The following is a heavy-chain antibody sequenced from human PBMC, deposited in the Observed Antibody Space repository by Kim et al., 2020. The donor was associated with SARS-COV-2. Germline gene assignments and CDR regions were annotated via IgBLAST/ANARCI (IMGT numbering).Heavy chain of an antibody. CDR3: ARKTYCSSSRCSTDSLD. CDR2: ISSSGSPI. D-gene: IGHD2-2*01. Sequence: GGSLRLSCVASGFTLSSHKMNWVRQAPGKGLEWISYISSSGSPIFYADSVKGRFAISRDNSKNSVFLQVSGLRAEDTAVYYCARKTYCSSSRCSTDSLD. V-gene: IGHV3-48*03. CDR1: GFTLSSHK. J-gene: IGHJ3*02.